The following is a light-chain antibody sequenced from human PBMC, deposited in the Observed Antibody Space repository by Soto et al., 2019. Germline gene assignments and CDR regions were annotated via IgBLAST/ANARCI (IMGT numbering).Light chain of an antibody. CDR3: QQYYSTPIT. Sequence: DIVMTQSPDSLAVSLGERATFNCKSSQSVLYSSNNKNYLAWYQQKPGQPPKLLIYWASTRESGVPDRFSGSGSGTDFTLTISSLQAEDVAVYYCQQYYSTPITFGPGTKVDI. CDR1: QSVLYSSNNKNY. CDR2: WAS. J-gene: IGKJ3*01. V-gene: IGKV4-1*01.